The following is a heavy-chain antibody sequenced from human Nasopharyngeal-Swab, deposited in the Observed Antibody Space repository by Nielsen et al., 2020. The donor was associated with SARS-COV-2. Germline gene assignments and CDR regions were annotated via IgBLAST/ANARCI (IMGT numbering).Heavy chain of an antibody. J-gene: IGHJ6*03. CDR3: ARQGVFVPAYFHQYYMDV. D-gene: IGHD3-16*02. CDR2: IYPSGST. V-gene: IGHV4-4*07. Sequence: SETLSLTCTVSGGSISSYYWSWIRQPAGKGLEWIGRIYPSGSTNYNPSLKSRVTMSIDTSKNQLSLKLSSVTAADTAVYYCARQGVFVPAYFHQYYMDVWGKGTTVTVSS. CDR1: GGSISSYY.